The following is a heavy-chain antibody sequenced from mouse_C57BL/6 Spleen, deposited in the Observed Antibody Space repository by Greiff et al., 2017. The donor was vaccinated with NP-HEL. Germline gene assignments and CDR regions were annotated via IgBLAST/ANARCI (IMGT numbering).Heavy chain of an antibody. CDR3: TRSVTPVLAIPCAY. Sequence: QVQLQQSGAELVRPGASVTLSCKASGYTFTDYEMHWVKQTPVHGLEWIGAIDPETGGTAYNQKFKGKAILTADKSSSTAYMELRSLTSEDSAVYYCTRSVTPVLAIPCAYCGAEALGTVSA. CDR2: IDPETGGT. D-gene: IGHD1-1*01. V-gene: IGHV1-15*01. CDR1: GYTFTDYE. J-gene: IGHJ3*01.